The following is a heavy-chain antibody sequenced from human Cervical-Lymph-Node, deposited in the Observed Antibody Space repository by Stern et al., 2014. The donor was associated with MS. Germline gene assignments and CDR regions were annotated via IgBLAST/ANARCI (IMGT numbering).Heavy chain of an antibody. CDR3: AREIAGRRFED. D-gene: IGHD6-6*01. J-gene: IGHJ4*02. V-gene: IGHV3-66*01. CDR1: GFPVVASY. Sequence: EVQLVESGGGLVQPGGSLRLSCEASGFPVVASYMNWVRQAPGKGLEWVSRIHTVGTTHYADSVKGRFTISRANAKNALYLQMDRLTVEDTAVYYCAREIAGRRFEDWGRGTLVAVSP. CDR2: IHTVGTT.